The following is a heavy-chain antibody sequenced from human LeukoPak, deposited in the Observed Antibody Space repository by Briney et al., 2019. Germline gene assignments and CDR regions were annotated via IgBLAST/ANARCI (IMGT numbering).Heavy chain of an antibody. CDR2: IKRDGSET. CDR3: ARGLPSNIVVVPAAIRGNAFDI. CDR1: GFTFGDHA. J-gene: IGHJ3*02. V-gene: IGHV3-7*03. Sequence: PGGSLRLSCTGSGFTFGDHAMSWVRQAPGKGLEWVANIKRDGSETYYVDSVKGRFTISRDNAKNSLYLQMNSLRAEDTAVYYCARGLPSNIVVVPAAIRGNAFDIWGQGTMVTVSS. D-gene: IGHD2-2*01.